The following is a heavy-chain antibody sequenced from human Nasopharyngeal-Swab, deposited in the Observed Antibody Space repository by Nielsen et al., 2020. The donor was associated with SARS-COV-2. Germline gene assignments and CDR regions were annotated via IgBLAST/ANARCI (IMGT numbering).Heavy chain of an antibody. CDR3: AKDVHGDYGGIDY. CDR1: GFTFSSSG. CDR2: ISYDGSNE. Sequence: GESLKISCAASGFTFSSSGMYWVRQAPGKGLEWVAVISYDGSNEYYGDSVKGRFTISRDNSKNTLHLQMNSLRVDDTAVYYCAKDVHGDYGGIDYWGQGILVTVSS. D-gene: IGHD4-17*01. V-gene: IGHV3-30*18. J-gene: IGHJ4*02.